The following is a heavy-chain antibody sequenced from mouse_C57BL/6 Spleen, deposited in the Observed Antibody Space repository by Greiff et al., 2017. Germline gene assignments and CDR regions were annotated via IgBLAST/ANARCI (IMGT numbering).Heavy chain of an antibody. Sequence: VQLQQPGAELVRPGSSVKLSCKASGYTFTSYWMHWVKQRPIQGLEWIGNIDPSDSETHYNQKFKDKATLTVDKSSSTAYMQLSSLTSEDSAVYYCARRGAYYSNDGAMDYWGQGTSVTVSS. J-gene: IGHJ4*01. D-gene: IGHD2-5*01. CDR2: IDPSDSET. CDR3: ARRGAYYSNDGAMDY. CDR1: GYTFTSYW. V-gene: IGHV1-52*01.